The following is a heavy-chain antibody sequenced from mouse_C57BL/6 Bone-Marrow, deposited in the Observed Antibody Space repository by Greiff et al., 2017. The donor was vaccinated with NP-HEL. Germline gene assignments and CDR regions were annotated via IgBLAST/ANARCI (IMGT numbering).Heavy chain of an antibody. V-gene: IGHV1-55*01. CDR1: GYTFTSYW. Sequence: VQLQQPGAELVKPGASVKMSCKASGYTFTSYWITWVKQRPGQGLEWIGDIYPGSGSTNYNEKFKSKATLTVDTSSSTAYMQLSSLTSEDSAVYYCARRRTYYSNYVGYWGQGTTLTVSS. J-gene: IGHJ2*01. CDR3: ARRRTYYSNYVGY. D-gene: IGHD2-5*01. CDR2: IYPGSGST.